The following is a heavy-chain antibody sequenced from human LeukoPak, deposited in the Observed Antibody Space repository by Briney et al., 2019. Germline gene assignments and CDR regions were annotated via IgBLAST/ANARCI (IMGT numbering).Heavy chain of an antibody. J-gene: IGHJ4*02. CDR1: GFTFRHAW. CDR2: VTSDGSTT. CDR3: ASARSPTRGSPGDY. Sequence: PGGSLRLSCEGSGFTFRHAWLSWVRQAPGKGLVWVSRVTSDGSTTTYADSVKGRFTISRDNAKNTLFLQMNSLRAEDTAVYYCASARSPTRGSPGDYWGQGTLVTVSS. V-gene: IGHV3-74*01.